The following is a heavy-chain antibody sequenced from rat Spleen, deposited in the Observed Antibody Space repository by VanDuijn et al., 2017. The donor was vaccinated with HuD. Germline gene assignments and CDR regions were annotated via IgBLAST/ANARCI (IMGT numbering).Heavy chain of an antibody. V-gene: IGHV5-20*01. CDR1: GFTFSDYY. CDR2: ISHDGGGT. D-gene: IGHD1-12*02. J-gene: IGHJ4*01. CDR3: TTDRGYYDDSYVMDA. Sequence: EVQLVESDGGLVQPGRSLKLSCAASGFTFSDYYMAWVRQVPTKGLEWVATISHDGGGTYYRDSVKGRFTISSDNAKSSLYLQMDSLRSDDTATYYCTTDRGYYDDSYVMDAWGQGASVTVSS.